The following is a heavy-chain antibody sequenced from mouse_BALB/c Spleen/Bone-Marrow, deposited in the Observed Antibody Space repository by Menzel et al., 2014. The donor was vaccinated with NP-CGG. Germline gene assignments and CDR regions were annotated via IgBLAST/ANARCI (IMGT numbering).Heavy chain of an antibody. J-gene: IGHJ2*01. CDR1: GCTFTDYN. Sequence: VQLQQSGPELVKPGASVKISCKASGCTFTDYNMHWVKQSHGKSLEWIGYIYPNNGGTGYNQKFKSKATVTADNSSSTAYMELRSLTSEDSAVYYCARRGSPYYFDYWGQGTTLTVSS. V-gene: IGHV1S29*02. CDR3: ARRGSPYYFDY. D-gene: IGHD1-1*02. CDR2: IYPNNGGT.